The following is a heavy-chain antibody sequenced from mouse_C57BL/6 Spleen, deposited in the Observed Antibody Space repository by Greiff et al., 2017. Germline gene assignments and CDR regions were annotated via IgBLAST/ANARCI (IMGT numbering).Heavy chain of an antibody. CDR3: ARGGYYYGSSQYYFDY. CDR1: GYTFTSYW. Sequence: QVQLQQPGAELVMPGASVQLSCKASGYTFTSYWMHWVKQRPGQGLEWIGEIDPSDSYTNYNQKFKGKSTLTVDKSSSTAYMQLSSLTSEDSAVYYCARGGYYYGSSQYYFDYWGQGTTLTVSS. D-gene: IGHD1-1*01. CDR2: IDPSDSYT. V-gene: IGHV1-69*01. J-gene: IGHJ2*01.